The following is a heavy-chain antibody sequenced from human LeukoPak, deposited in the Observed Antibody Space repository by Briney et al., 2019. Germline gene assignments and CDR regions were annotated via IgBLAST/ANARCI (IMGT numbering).Heavy chain of an antibody. J-gene: IGHJ4*02. V-gene: IGHV4-4*02. Sequence: PSETLSLTCAVSGGSISSSNWWSWVRQPPGKGPEWIGEIYHSGSTNYNPSLKSRVTISVDKSKNQFSLKLSSVTAADTAVYYCARGSEYDYGSGSYDFDYWGQGTLVTVSS. CDR2: IYHSGST. CDR3: ARGSEYDYGSGSYDFDY. CDR1: GGSISSSNW. D-gene: IGHD3-10*01.